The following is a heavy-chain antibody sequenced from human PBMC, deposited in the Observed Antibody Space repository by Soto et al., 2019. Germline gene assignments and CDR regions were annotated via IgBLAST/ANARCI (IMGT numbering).Heavy chain of an antibody. V-gene: IGHV1-3*01. CDR2: IAGTGNT. Sequence: ASVKVSCKTSGYTFTNYAIHWVRQAPGQRLEWMGWIAGTGNTIYSQRFQGRVTITRDTSASTAYMELSSLRSEDTAVYYCVRDQYGDFIFDYWGQGTLVTVSS. J-gene: IGHJ4*02. CDR1: GYTFTNYA. CDR3: VRDQYGDFIFDY. D-gene: IGHD4-17*01.